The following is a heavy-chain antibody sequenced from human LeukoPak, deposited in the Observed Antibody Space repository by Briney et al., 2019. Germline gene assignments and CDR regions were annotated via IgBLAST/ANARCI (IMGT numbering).Heavy chain of an antibody. D-gene: IGHD2-21*01. J-gene: IGHJ6*03. CDR1: GGSISSGGYY. V-gene: IGHV4-31*03. Sequence: SQTLSLTCTVSGGSISSGGYYWSWIRQHPGKGLEWIGYIYYSGSTYYNPSLKSRVTISVDTSKNQFSLKLSSVTAADTAVYYCARDVAIYYYMDVWGKGTTVTASS. CDR2: IYYSGST. CDR3: ARDVAIYYYMDV.